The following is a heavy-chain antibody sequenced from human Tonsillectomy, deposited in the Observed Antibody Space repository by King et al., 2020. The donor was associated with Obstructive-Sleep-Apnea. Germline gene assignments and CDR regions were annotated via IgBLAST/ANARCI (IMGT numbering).Heavy chain of an antibody. V-gene: IGHV4-38-2*02. Sequence: QLQESGPGLVKPSETLSLTCTVSGYSISSGYYWGWIRQPPGKGLEWIGSIYHIGGTYCNPSLKSRVTISVDTSENQFSLKLSSVTAADSAVYYCARVQPAAWRSDIDYWGQGTLVTVSS. CDR2: IYHIGGT. CDR1: GYSISSGYY. CDR3: ARVQPAAWRSDIDY. D-gene: IGHD2-2*01. J-gene: IGHJ4*02.